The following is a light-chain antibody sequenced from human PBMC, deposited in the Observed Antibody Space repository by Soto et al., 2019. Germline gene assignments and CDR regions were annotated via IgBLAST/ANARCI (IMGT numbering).Light chain of an antibody. J-gene: IGKJ1*01. Sequence: DIQMTQSPSSLSASVGDRVTITCRASQGISNFLAWFQQKPGKVPRLLIHAASTLQSGVPSRFSGSGSGTEFTLSLSSLQPDDVATYYCQKYDSAPRTFGQGTKVEIK. V-gene: IGKV1-27*01. CDR3: QKYDSAPRT. CDR2: AAS. CDR1: QGISNF.